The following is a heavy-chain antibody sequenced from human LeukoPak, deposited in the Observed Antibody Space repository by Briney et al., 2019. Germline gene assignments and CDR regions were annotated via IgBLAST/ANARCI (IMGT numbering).Heavy chain of an antibody. CDR2: ISAYNGNT. D-gene: IGHD6-6*01. Sequence: ASVKVSRKASGYTFTSYGISWVRQAPGQGLEWMGWISAYNGNTNYAQKLQGRVTMTTDTSTSTAYMELRSLRSDDTAVYYCAREFPQWRYSSLSFDIWGQGTMVTVSS. J-gene: IGHJ3*02. CDR1: GYTFTSYG. V-gene: IGHV1-18*01. CDR3: AREFPQWRYSSLSFDI.